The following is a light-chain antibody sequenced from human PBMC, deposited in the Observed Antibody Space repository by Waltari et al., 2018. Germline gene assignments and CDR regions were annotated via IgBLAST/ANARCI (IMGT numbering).Light chain of an antibody. CDR1: NFNIGANT. V-gene: IGLV1-44*01. CDR3: ATWDDSLNGWV. J-gene: IGLJ3*02. Sequence: QSVLTQPPSASGTPGQSVTLSCSGSNFNIGANTVNWYQTLPGTAPKPFIYSNHRRPSGVPGRFSGSKSGTSASLAISGLQSDDEADYYCATWDDSLNGWVFGGGTKLTVL. CDR2: SNH.